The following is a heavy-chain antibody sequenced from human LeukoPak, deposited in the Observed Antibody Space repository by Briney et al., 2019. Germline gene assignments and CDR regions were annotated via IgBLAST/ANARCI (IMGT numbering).Heavy chain of an antibody. Sequence: SETLSLTCTVSGGSIGSYYWSWIRQPAGKGLEWIGRIYTSGSTNYNPSLKSRVTISVDTSKNQFSLKLSSVTAADTAVYYCARGRIAARYYDYWGQGTLVTVSS. CDR3: ARGRIAARYYDY. J-gene: IGHJ4*02. V-gene: IGHV4-4*07. CDR1: GGSIGSYY. D-gene: IGHD6-6*01. CDR2: IYTSGST.